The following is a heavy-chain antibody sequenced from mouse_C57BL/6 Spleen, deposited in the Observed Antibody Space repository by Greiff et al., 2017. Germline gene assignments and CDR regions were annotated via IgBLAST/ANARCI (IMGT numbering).Heavy chain of an antibody. J-gene: IGHJ4*01. CDR3: ARNYGKENYAMDY. V-gene: IGHV5-17*01. Sequence: EVQGVESGGGLVKPGGSLKLSCAASGFTFSDYGMHWVRQAPEKGLEWVAYISSGSSTIYYADTVKGRFTISRDNAKNTLLLQMTILRSEDTAMYYCARNYGKENYAMDYWGQGTSGTVSS. D-gene: IGHD1-1*01. CDR2: ISSGSSTI. CDR1: GFTFSDYG.